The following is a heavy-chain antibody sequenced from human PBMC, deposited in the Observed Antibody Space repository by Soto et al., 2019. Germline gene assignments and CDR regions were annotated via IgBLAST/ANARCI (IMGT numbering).Heavy chain of an antibody. CDR1: GYTFTSYY. Sequence: ASVKVSCKESGYTFTSYYMHWGRQAPGQGLEWMGIINPSGGSTSYAQKFQGRVTMTRDTSTSTVYMELSSLRSADTAVYYCARDHLYCSCCPDSYYYGMYVWGQGTTFTVSS. D-gene: IGHD2-15*01. V-gene: IGHV1-46*01. J-gene: IGHJ6*02. CDR3: ARDHLYCSCCPDSYYYGMYV. CDR2: INPSGGST.